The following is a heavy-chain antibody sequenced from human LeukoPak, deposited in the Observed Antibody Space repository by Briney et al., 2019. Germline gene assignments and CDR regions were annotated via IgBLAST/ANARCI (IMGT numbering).Heavy chain of an antibody. CDR3: ARAQTGYYDSSGYWSAFDI. D-gene: IGHD3-22*01. CDR1: GFTFSSYA. V-gene: IGHV3-30*01. Sequence: GGSLRLSCAASGFTFSSYAMHWVRQAPGKGLEWVAVISYDGSNKYYADSVKGRFTIPRDNSKNTLYLQMNSLRAEDTAVYYCARAQTGYYDSSGYWSAFDIWGQGTMVTVSS. J-gene: IGHJ3*02. CDR2: ISYDGSNK.